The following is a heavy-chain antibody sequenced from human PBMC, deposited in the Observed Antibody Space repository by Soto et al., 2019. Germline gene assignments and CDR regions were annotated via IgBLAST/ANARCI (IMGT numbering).Heavy chain of an antibody. V-gene: IGHV3-74*01. D-gene: IGHD4-17*01. Sequence: EVQLVESGGGLVQPGGSLRLSCAASGFTFSSYWMNWVRQAPGEGLEWVSRIKSDGSDTSYADSVKGRFTISRDNAKNTMYLQISGRRGEDTRVYYCVRVAYADLSGWGQGNLVTVSS. CDR2: IKSDGSDT. J-gene: IGHJ4*02. CDR3: VRVAYADLSG. CDR1: GFTFSSYW.